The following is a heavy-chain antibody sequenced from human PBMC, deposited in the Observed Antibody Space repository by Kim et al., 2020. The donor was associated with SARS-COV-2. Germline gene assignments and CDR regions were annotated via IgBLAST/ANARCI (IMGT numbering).Heavy chain of an antibody. D-gene: IGHD3-3*01. CDR3: ARVSGDFWSGTFDY. J-gene: IGHJ4*02. V-gene: IGHV1-69*01. Sequence: AQKFQGRVTITADASTSTAYMELSSLRSEDTAVYYWARVSGDFWSGTFDYWGQGTLVTVSS.